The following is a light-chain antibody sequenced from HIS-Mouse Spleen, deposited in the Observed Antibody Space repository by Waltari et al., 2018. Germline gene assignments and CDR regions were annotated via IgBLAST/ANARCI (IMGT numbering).Light chain of an antibody. CDR3: QSADSSGTYQDVV. J-gene: IGLJ2*01. V-gene: IGLV3-25*03. CDR2: KDS. Sequence: SYELTQPPSVSVSPGQTARITCSGDALPQHYAYWYQQKPGQAPVLVIYKDSERPSGIPERFSGSSSGTTVTLTISGVQAEDEADYYCQSADSSGTYQDVVFGGGTKLTVL. CDR1: ALPQHY.